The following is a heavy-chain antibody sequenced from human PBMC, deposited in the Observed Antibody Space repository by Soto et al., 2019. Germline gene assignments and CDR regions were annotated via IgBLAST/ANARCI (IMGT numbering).Heavy chain of an antibody. Sequence: GGSRRLCYAASGFSFDDYTMHWVRQAPGKGLEWVSLISWDGYNTYYADSVTGRFTISRDKSTNSLYLQMNSLRTVDTAVYYCAEGNGLVGGKDYWGQGTLVTVSS. CDR1: GFSFDDYT. D-gene: IGHD1-26*01. V-gene: IGHV3-43*01. CDR3: AEGNGLVGGKDY. J-gene: IGHJ4*02. CDR2: ISWDGYNT.